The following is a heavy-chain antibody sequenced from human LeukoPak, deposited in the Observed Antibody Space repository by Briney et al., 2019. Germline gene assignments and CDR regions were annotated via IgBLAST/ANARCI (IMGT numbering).Heavy chain of an antibody. CDR1: GITFSSYA. J-gene: IGHJ5*02. D-gene: IGHD2-2*02. CDR3: AKLPRVVVVPAAIGGWFDP. Sequence: GGSLRLSCAASGITFSSYAMSWVRQAPGKGLEWVSAISGSGGSTYYADSVKGRFTISRDNSKNTLYLQMNSLRAEDTAVYYCAKLPRVVVVPAAIGGWFDPWGQGTLVTVSS. V-gene: IGHV3-23*01. CDR2: ISGSGGST.